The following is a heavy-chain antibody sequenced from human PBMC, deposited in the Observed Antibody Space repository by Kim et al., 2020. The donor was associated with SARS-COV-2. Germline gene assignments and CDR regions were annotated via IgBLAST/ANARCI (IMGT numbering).Heavy chain of an antibody. CDR2: IGTAGDT. D-gene: IGHD3-22*01. CDR1: GFTFSSYD. Sequence: GGSLRLSCAASGFTFSSYDMHWVRQATGKGLEWVSAIGTAGDTYYPGSVKGRFTISRENAKNSLYLQMNSLRAGDTAVYYCARGRKGSMIVVYQGAFDIWGQGTMVTVSS. CDR3: ARGRKGSMIVVYQGAFDI. J-gene: IGHJ3*02. V-gene: IGHV3-13*04.